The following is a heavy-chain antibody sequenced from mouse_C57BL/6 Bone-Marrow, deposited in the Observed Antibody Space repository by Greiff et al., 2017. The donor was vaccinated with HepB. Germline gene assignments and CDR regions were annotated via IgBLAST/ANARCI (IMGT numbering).Heavy chain of an antibody. CDR3: ARDGYGKGGYFDV. V-gene: IGHV1-39*01. CDR2: INPNYGTT. D-gene: IGHD2-10*02. CDR1: GYSFTDYN. Sequence: VESGASVKISCKASGYSFTDYNMNWVKQSNGKSLEWIGVINPNYGTTSYNQKFKGKATLTVDQSSSTAYMQLNSLTSEDSAVYYCARDGYGKGGYFDVWGTGTTVTVSS. J-gene: IGHJ1*03.